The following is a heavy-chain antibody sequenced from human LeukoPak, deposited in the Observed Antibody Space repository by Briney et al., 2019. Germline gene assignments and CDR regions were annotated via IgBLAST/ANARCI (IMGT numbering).Heavy chain of an antibody. CDR1: GYTFTSYY. CDR3: ARVRGGSSGRGGVLTHWYFDL. D-gene: IGHD6-19*01. Sequence: GASVKVSCKASGYTFTSYYMHWVRQAPGQGLEWKGWINPNSGGTNYAQKFQGRVTMTRDTSISTAYMELSRLRSDDTAVYYCARVRGGSSGRGGVLTHWYFDLWGRGTLVTVSS. CDR2: INPNSGGT. V-gene: IGHV1-2*02. J-gene: IGHJ2*01.